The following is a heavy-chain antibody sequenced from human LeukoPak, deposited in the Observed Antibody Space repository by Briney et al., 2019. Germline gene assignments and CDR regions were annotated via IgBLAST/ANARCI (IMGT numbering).Heavy chain of an antibody. J-gene: IGHJ6*03. CDR2: IYYSGST. CDR1: GASISSGGHY. CDR3: ASALYYYYMDV. V-gene: IGHV4-31*03. Sequence: SETLSLTCTVSGASISSGGHYWSWIRRHPGKGLEWIGYIYYSGSTYYNPSLKSRVTISLDTSKNHFSLKLSSVTAADTAVYYCASALYYYYMDVWGKGTTVTVSS.